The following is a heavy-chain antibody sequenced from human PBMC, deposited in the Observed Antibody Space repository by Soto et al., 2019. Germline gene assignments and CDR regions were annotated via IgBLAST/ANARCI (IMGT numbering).Heavy chain of an antibody. D-gene: IGHD1-26*01. CDR1: GGTFSSYA. V-gene: IGHV1-69*06. CDR2: ISPICGTA. Sequence: QVQLVKSGAEVKKPGSSVKVSCKASGGTFSSYAISWVRQAPGQGLEWMGGISPICGTANYAQKFQGRVTITADKSTSTAYMELSSLRSEDTAVYYCARDPPYSGSYWGWFDPWGQGTLVTVSS. CDR3: ARDPPYSGSYWGWFDP. J-gene: IGHJ5*02.